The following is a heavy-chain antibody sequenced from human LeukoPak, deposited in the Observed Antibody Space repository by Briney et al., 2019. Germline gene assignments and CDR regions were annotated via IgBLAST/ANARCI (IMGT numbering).Heavy chain of an antibody. J-gene: IGHJ4*02. Sequence: PSETLSLTCAVYGGSFSGYYWSWIRQPPGKGLEWIGEINHSGSTNYNPSLKSRVTISVDTSKNQFSLKLSSVTAADTAVYYCARGLRGYSSSWYDYWGQGTLVTASS. CDR3: ARGLRGYSSSWYDY. CDR1: GGSFSGYY. CDR2: INHSGST. D-gene: IGHD6-13*01. V-gene: IGHV4-34*01.